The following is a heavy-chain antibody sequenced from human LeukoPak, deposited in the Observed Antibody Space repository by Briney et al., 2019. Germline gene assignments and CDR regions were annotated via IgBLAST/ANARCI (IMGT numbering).Heavy chain of an antibody. Sequence: GRSLTLSYAASGFTFDDYAMYWVRQAPGKCLEWVSGITWNSRIVAYADSVQGRFTISRDNAKNSLYLQMNSLRAEDTALYYCAKALRDSSGFYIYYGMDVWGQGTTVTVAS. D-gene: IGHD3-22*01. CDR3: AKALRDSSGFYIYYGMDV. J-gene: IGHJ6*02. V-gene: IGHV3-9*01. CDR1: GFTFDDYA. CDR2: ITWNSRIV.